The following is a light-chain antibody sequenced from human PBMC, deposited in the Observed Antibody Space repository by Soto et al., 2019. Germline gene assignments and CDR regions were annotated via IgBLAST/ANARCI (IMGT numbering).Light chain of an antibody. CDR2: SAS. CDR3: LQAKACPLT. Sequence: DIQMTQSPSSVSASIGDRVTITCRASQDITRLLAWYQQKPGKAPKLLIYSASNLQSGVPSRFSGSASGTDFTLTISSLQPEDFATYYCLQAKACPLTLGQGTNVEIK. CDR1: QDITRL. V-gene: IGKV1-12*01. J-gene: IGKJ1*01.